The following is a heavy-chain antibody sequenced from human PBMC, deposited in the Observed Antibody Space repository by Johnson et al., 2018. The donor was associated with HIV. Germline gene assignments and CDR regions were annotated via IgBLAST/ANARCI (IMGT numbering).Heavy chain of an antibody. CDR3: ARMGPGPSHDAFDI. D-gene: IGHD3-10*01. CDR1: GFTFDDYG. J-gene: IGHJ3*02. V-gene: IGHV3-20*04. CDR2: LNWKGVIT. Sequence: VQLVESGGGVVRPGGSLRLSCAASGFTFDDYGMTWVRQTPGKGLEWLSGLNWKGVITGYADSLKGRFTISRDNAQNSLYLQLYSLRVDDTALYYCARMGPGPSHDAFDIWGQGTMVTVSS.